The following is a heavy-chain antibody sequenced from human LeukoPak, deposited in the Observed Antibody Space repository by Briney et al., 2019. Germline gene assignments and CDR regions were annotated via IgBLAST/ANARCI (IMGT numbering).Heavy chain of an antibody. CDR3: ARDLVARPDY. Sequence: GGSLRLSCAASGFTFSDYYMSWVRQAPGKGLEWVSLISGRGDNTYYADSVQGHFTITRDNSENTLSLQMNSLRAEDTAIYYCARDLVARPDYWGQGALVTVSS. CDR1: GFTFSDYY. D-gene: IGHD2-8*02. J-gene: IGHJ4*02. CDR2: ISGRGDNT. V-gene: IGHV3-23*01.